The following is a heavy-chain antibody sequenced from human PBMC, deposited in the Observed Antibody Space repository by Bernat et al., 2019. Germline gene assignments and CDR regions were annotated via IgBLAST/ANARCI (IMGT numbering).Heavy chain of an antibody. CDR3: ARDVTWNYVSLFDY. J-gene: IGHJ4*02. CDR2: IYYSGST. CDR1: GGSITSSSYY. V-gene: IGHV4-39*07. Sequence: QLQLQESGPGLVKPSETLSLTCTVSGGSITSSSYYWGWIRQPPGKGLEWIGSIYYSGSTYYNPSLKSRVTMSVDTSKNQFSLKLSSVTAADTAVYYCARDVTWNYVSLFDYWGQGTLVTVSS. D-gene: IGHD1-7*01.